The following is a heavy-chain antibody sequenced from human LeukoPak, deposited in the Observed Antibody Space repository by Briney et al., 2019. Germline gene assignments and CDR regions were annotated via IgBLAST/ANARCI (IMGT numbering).Heavy chain of an antibody. J-gene: IGHJ5*02. CDR1: GGSISSYY. CDR3: ARAGYCSSTSCLAPNFDP. V-gene: IGHV4-4*07. Sequence: SETLSLTCIVSGGSISSYYWSWIRQPAGKGLEWIGRIYTSGSTNYNPSLKSRVTMSVDTSKNQFSLKLSSVTAADTAVYYCARAGYCSSTSCLAPNFDPWGQGTLVTVSS. CDR2: IYTSGST. D-gene: IGHD2-2*01.